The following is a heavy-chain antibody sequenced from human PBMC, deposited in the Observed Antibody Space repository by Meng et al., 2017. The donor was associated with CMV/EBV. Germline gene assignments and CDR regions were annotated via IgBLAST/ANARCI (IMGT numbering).Heavy chain of an antibody. CDR3: ARERKGDGWFDP. J-gene: IGHJ5*02. D-gene: IGHD3-16*01. V-gene: IGHV4-34*01. CDR1: GGSFSGYY. CDR2: INHSGST. Sequence: SQTLSLTCAVYGGSFSGYYWSWIRQPPGKGLEWIGEINHSGSTNYNPSLKSRVTISVDTSKNQFSLKLSSVTAADTAVYYCARERKGDGWFDPWGQGTLVTVSS.